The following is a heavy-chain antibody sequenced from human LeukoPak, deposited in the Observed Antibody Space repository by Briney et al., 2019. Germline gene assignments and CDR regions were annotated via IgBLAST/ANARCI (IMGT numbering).Heavy chain of an antibody. CDR2: MNPNSGNT. Sequence: ASVKVSCKASGYTFTSYDINWVRQATGQGLEWMGWMNPNSGNTGYAQKFQGRVTMTRDTSISTAYMELSRLRSDDTAVYYCARVLGDVWGQGTTVTVSS. CDR1: GYTFTSYD. CDR3: ARVLGDV. J-gene: IGHJ6*02. V-gene: IGHV1-8*01.